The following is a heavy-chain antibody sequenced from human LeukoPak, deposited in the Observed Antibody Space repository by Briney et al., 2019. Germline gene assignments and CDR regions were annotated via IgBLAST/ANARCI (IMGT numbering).Heavy chain of an antibody. D-gene: IGHD4-17*01. CDR3: ARDVREVTTFDY. J-gene: IGHJ4*02. CDR1: GGSISSGDYH. Sequence: PSQTLSLTCTVSGGSISSGDYHWSWIRQPPGKGLEWIGYIYYSGSTYYNPSLKSRVTISVDTSKNQFSLKLSSVTAADTAVYYCARDVREVTTFDYWGQGTLVTVSS. CDR2: IYYSGST. V-gene: IGHV4-30-4*01.